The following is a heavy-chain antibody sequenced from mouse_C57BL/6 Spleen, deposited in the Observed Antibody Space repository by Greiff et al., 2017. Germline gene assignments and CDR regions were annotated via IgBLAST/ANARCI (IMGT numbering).Heavy chain of an antibody. Sequence: DVKLVESEGGLVQPGSSMKLSCTASGFTFSDYYMAWVRQVPEKGLEWVANINYDGSSTYYLDSLKSRFIISRDNAKNILYLQMSSLKSEDTATYYCARVRGSSYGWYFDVWGTGTTVTVSS. CDR1: GFTFSDYY. CDR3: ARVRGSSYGWYFDV. J-gene: IGHJ1*03. V-gene: IGHV5-16*01. D-gene: IGHD1-1*01. CDR2: INYDGSST.